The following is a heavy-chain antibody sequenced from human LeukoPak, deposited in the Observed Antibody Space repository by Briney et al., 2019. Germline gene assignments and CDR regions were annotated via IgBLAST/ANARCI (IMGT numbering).Heavy chain of an antibody. CDR3: ARAEDYYDSSAYYIFDY. CDR2: IYHSGST. D-gene: IGHD3-22*01. V-gene: IGHV4-38-2*01. J-gene: IGHJ4*02. Sequence: SETLSPTCAVSGYSINSGSYWGWIRQPPGKGLEWIGSIYHSGSTYYNPSLKSRVTISVDTSKNQFSLKLSSVTAADTAVYYCARAEDYYDSSAYYIFDYWGQGTLVTVPS. CDR1: GYSINSGSY.